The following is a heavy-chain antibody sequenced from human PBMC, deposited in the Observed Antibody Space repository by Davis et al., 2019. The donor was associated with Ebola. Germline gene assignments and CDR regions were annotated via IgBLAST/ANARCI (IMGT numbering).Heavy chain of an antibody. Sequence: GESLKISCKGSGYIFTNYWIGWVRQMPGKGLEWMGTIYPGDSDTRYSPSFQGQVTISADKSTKAAFLQWSSLKASDTAMYYCASLRRTITGMDDGFDIWGQGTMVTVSS. CDR2: IYPGDSDT. V-gene: IGHV5-51*01. D-gene: IGHD2-8*02. J-gene: IGHJ3*02. CDR1: GYIFTNYW. CDR3: ASLRRTITGMDDGFDI.